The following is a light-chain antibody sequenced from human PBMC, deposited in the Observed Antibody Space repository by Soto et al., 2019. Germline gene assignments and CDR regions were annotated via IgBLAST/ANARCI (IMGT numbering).Light chain of an antibody. J-gene: IGLJ2*01. V-gene: IGLV1-51*01. CDR1: NSNIGSNY. CDR2: DNN. Sequence: QSVLPQPPSVSAAPGQKVTISCSGSNSNIGSNYVSWYQQLPGTAPKLLIYDNNQRPSGIPDRFSGSKSGTSATLDITGLQTGDEADYYCGTWDSSLSVGVFGGGTKLTVL. CDR3: GTWDSSLSVGV.